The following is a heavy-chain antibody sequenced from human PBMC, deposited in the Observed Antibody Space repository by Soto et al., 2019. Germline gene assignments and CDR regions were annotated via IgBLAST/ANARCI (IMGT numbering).Heavy chain of an antibody. J-gene: IGHJ6*02. CDR3: AKDILRAKYSSGWGYGMDV. D-gene: IGHD6-19*01. V-gene: IGHV3-9*01. CDR2: ISWNSGSI. Sequence: EVQLVESGGGLVQPGRSLRLSCAASGFTFDDYAMHWVRQAPGKGLEWVSGISWNSGSIGYADSVKGRFTISRDNAKNSLYLQMNSLRAEDTALYYWAKDILRAKYSSGWGYGMDVWGQGTTVTVSS. CDR1: GFTFDDYA.